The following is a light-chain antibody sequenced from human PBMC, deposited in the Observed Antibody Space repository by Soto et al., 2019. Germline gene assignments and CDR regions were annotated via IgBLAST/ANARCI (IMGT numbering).Light chain of an antibody. Sequence: IQLTQSPYSLYVYVGERLSITPRASQAISGALALYQQKPGKAPKLLIYDASSLESGVPLRFSGSGSRTDFTLTISSLQPEDSASYYCQQFNNYPVPFGQGTRLENK. J-gene: IGKJ5*01. V-gene: IGKV1D-13*01. CDR1: QAISGA. CDR3: QQFNNYPVP. CDR2: DAS.